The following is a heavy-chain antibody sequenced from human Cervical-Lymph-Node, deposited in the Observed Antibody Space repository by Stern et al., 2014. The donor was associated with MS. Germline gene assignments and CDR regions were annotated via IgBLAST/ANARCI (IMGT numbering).Heavy chain of an antibody. V-gene: IGHV1-58*01. J-gene: IGHJ6*02. Sequence: QLVQSGPEVKKPGTSVKVSCKASGFTFTSSAVQWVRQARGQRLEWIGWIVVGRGNTNYAQKFQERVTITRDMSTSTAYMELSSLRSEDTAVYYCAADGIAAAGTFYYYYGMDVWGQGTTVTVSS. CDR1: GFTFTSSA. CDR2: IVVGRGNT. CDR3: AADGIAAAGTFYYYYGMDV. D-gene: IGHD6-13*01.